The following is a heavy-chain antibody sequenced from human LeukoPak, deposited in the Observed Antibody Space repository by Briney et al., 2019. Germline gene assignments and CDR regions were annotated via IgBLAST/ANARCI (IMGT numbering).Heavy chain of an antibody. D-gene: IGHD3-22*01. J-gene: IGHJ4*02. Sequence: SVKVSCKASGGTFSSYAISWVRQAPGQXLEWMGRIIPILGIANYAQKFQGRVTITADKSTSTAYMELSSLRSEDTAVYYCARDLKGYDSSGYAHSYWGQGTLVTVSS. CDR1: GGTFSSYA. CDR3: ARDLKGYDSSGYAHSY. V-gene: IGHV1-69*04. CDR2: IIPILGIA.